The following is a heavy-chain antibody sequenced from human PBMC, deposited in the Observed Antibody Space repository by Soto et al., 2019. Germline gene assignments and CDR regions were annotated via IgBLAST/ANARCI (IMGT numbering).Heavy chain of an antibody. D-gene: IGHD1-1*01. CDR3: AHRPDGTVPFDY. CDR1: GFSLSTSGVG. CDR2: IYWDDDK. Sequence: QITLKESGPTLVKPTQPLTLTCTFSGFSLSTSGVGVGWIRQPPGKALEWLALIYWDDDKRYSPSLKSRLTITKDTSKNQVVLTMTNMDPVDTATYYCAHRPDGTVPFDYWGQGTLVTVSS. J-gene: IGHJ4*02. V-gene: IGHV2-5*02.